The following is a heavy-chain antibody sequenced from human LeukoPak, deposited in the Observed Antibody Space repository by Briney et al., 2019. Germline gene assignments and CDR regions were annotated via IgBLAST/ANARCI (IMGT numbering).Heavy chain of an antibody. CDR1: GFTFSSYS. J-gene: IGHJ4*02. D-gene: IGHD3-22*01. Sequence: GGSLRLSCAASGFTFSSYSMNWVRQAPGKGLEWVSSISSSSSYIYYADSVKGRFTISRDNAKNSLYLQMNSLRAEDTAVYYCARDLTTYCYDPSLNQWGQGTLVTVSS. CDR3: ARDLTTYCYDPSLNQ. CDR2: ISSSSSYI. V-gene: IGHV3-21*01.